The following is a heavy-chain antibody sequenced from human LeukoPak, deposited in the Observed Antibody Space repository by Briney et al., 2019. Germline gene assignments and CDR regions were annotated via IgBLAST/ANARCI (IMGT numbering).Heavy chain of an antibody. CDR3: TSIKRGNIFGYFDF. CDR2: VFDSGRT. V-gene: IGHV4-59*11. D-gene: IGHD5-18*01. Sequence: PSETLSLTCTVPGGSMTTHHWNWIRQTPGKGPEWIGYVFDSGRTKENPSLKSRVTLSADTSKNQLSLRLSSMTAADTAVYYCTSIKRGNIFGYFDFWGQGILVTVSS. J-gene: IGHJ4*02. CDR1: GGSMTTHH.